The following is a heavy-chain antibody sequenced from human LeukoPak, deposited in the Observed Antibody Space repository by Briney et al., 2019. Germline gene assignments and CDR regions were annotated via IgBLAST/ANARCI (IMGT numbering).Heavy chain of an antibody. CDR1: GYTFTGYY. CDR3: ARGAQERRGMDV. J-gene: IGHJ6*02. CDR2: INPNSGGT. Sequence: GASVKVSCKASGYTFTGYYMHWVRQAPGQGLEWMGRINPNSGGTNYAQKFQGRVTMTRDTSISTAYMELGRLRSDDTAVYYCARGAQERRGMDVWGQGTTVTVSS. V-gene: IGHV1-2*06.